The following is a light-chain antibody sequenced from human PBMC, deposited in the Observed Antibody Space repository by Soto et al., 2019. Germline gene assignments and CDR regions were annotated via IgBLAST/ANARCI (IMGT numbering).Light chain of an antibody. J-gene: IGLJ1*01. CDR1: SSDVGSYNR. V-gene: IGLV2-18*01. CDR3: SLYISGSTYV. Sequence: QSALTQPPSVSGSPGQSVTISCTGTSSDVGSYNRLSWYQQPPGTAPKLIMYEVNTRPSGVPDRFSGSKSGSTASLTISGLQAEEEADYYCSLYISGSTYVFGPGTKLTVL. CDR2: EVN.